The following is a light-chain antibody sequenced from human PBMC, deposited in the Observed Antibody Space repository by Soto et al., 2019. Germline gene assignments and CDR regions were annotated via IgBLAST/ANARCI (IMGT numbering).Light chain of an antibody. CDR2: AAS. J-gene: IGKJ1*01. V-gene: IGKV3-20*01. Sequence: EIVLTQSPGTLALSPGERATLSCRASQSISSTYLAWYRQKPGQAPRLLIYAASSRATGIPDRFSGSGSGTDFTLNLSRLEPEAFAVYYCQQYYASSLTFDHGTKVDIK. CDR1: QSISSTY. CDR3: QQYYASSLT.